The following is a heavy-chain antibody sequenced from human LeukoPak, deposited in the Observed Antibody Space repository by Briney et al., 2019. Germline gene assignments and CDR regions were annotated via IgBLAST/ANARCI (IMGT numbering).Heavy chain of an antibody. J-gene: IGHJ4*02. Sequence: GESLKISCKASGYNFNTSWIGWVRQMPGKGLKWMAIIYPGDSDIKYSPSFEGQVTVSADKSISTAYLQWSSLKASDTAIYYCARQTWFGELRGCWGQGTLVTVSS. CDR2: IYPGDSDI. CDR3: ARQTWFGELRGC. CDR1: GYNFNTSW. V-gene: IGHV5-51*01. D-gene: IGHD3-10*01.